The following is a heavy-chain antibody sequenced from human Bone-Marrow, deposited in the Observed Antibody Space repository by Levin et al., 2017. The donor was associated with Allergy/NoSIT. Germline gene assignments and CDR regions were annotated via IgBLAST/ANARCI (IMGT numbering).Heavy chain of an antibody. V-gene: IGHV4-31*03. D-gene: IGHD3-3*01. CDR2: VSYSGIT. J-gene: IGHJ3*01. CDR3: ARGITVFGVVLAVNDAFDV. Sequence: SCTVSGGSISSGLYFWSWVRQLPGKGLEWIGYVSYSGITFYNQSLKSRVTISGDTSKNLFSLTLNSVTAADTAIYYCARGITVFGVVLAVNDAFDVWGQGTMVTVSS. CDR1: GGSISSGLYF.